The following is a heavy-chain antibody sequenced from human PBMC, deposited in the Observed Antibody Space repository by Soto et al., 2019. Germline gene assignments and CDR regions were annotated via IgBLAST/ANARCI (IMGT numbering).Heavy chain of an antibody. CDR1: GFTFSNNA. D-gene: IGHD3-16*01. V-gene: IGHV3-23*01. CDR3: AKGGGSFDY. Sequence: EVHLLESGGGLVQPGGSLRLSCAASGFTFSNNAMSWVRQAPGKGLEWVSAISGGGGGTHYADSVKGRFTISRDNSKNTLYPQLKSLRADDPAVYFCAKGGGSFDYWGQGTLVTVSS. CDR2: ISGGGGGT. J-gene: IGHJ4*02.